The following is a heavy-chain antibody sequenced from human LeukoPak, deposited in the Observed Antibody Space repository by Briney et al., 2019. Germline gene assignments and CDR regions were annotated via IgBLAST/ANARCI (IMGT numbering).Heavy chain of an antibody. J-gene: IGHJ4*02. CDR2: IYYSGST. D-gene: IGHD3-16*01. CDR1: GGSFSGYY. Sequence: SETLSLTCAVYGGSFSGYYWSWIRQPPGKGLEWIGYIYYSGSTNYNPSLKSRVTISVDTSKNQFSLKLSSVTAADTAVYYCARLGASIWGQGTLVTVSS. V-gene: IGHV4-59*01. CDR3: ARLGASI.